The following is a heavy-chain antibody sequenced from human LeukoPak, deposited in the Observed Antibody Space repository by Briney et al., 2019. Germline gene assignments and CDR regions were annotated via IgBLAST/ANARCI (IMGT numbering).Heavy chain of an antibody. CDR1: GFTFRAYA. CDR2: ISAGGDTT. V-gene: IGHV3-23*01. CDR3: ALGYCSGGDCYAKPYYFDH. Sequence: GGSLRLSCAASGFTFRAYAMAWVRQVPGKGLEWVSVISAGGDTTYYADSVKGRFTISRDNSKNVVYLQMNSLRAGDTAVYFCALGYCSGGDCYAKPYYFDHWGQGALVTVSS. J-gene: IGHJ4*02. D-gene: IGHD2-15*01.